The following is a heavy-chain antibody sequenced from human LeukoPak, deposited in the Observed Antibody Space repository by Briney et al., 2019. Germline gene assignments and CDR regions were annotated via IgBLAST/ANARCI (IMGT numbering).Heavy chain of an antibody. CDR3: ARCYYGSGSLYYYYYYMVV. CDR1: GGSISSYY. D-gene: IGHD3-10*01. J-gene: IGHJ6*03. CDR2: IHTSGST. Sequence: SETLSLTCTVSGGSISSYYWSWIRQPAGKGLEWIGRIHTSGSTNYNPSLKSRVTISLDTSKNQFSLKLSSVTAADTAVYYCARCYYGSGSLYYYYYYMVVWGKGTTVTVSS. V-gene: IGHV4-4*07.